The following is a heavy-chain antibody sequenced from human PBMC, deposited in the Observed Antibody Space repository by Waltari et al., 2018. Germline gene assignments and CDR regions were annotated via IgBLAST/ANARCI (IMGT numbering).Heavy chain of an antibody. CDR1: GFRFSNYW. CDR2: ISNDETTL. CDR3: ARLAPRTYRSPVPGRHYYYGMDV. Sequence: EEQLLESGGGLVQPGASLRLSCAASGFRFSNYWMNWVRQAPGQGLVWVARISNDETTLTYADSVKGRFTISRDNAKNTVYLQMKRLRADDTAVYYCARLAPRTYRSPVPGRHYYYGMDVWGQGTTVTVSS. J-gene: IGHJ6*02. D-gene: IGHD3-10*01. V-gene: IGHV3-74*03.